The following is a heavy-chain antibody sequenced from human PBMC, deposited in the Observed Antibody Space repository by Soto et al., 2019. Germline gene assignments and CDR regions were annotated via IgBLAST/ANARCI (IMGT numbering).Heavy chain of an antibody. D-gene: IGHD1-26*01. Sequence: QVQLVQSGAEVKQPGASVKVSCKASGYTFTGFHIHWVRQAPGQGLEWMGWINPNGGGRNYAQKFQGWVTMTRDTXISTAYMELSRLKSDDTAVYYCARGSVGPTTDFDYWGQGTLATVSS. V-gene: IGHV1-2*04. CDR2: INPNGGGR. CDR3: ARGSVGPTTDFDY. CDR1: GYTFTGFH. J-gene: IGHJ4*02.